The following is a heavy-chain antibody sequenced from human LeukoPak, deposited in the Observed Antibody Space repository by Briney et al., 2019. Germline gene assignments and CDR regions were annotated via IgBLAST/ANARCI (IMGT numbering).Heavy chain of an antibody. CDR1: GFTFTGYY. CDR3: VREGNELLSKNFDY. CDR2: INPHSGGT. V-gene: IGHV1-2*02. D-gene: IGHD2-21*02. Sequence: ASVKVSCKASGFTFTGYYIHWVRQAPGQGPEWMGYINPHSGGTNSPQKFQGRVTMTTDTSISAAYMELSSLISDDTAMYYCVREGNELLSKNFDYWGQGTLVTVSS. J-gene: IGHJ4*02.